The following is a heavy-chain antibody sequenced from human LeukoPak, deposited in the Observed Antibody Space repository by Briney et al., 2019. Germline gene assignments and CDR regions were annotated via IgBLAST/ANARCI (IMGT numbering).Heavy chain of an antibody. CDR1: GYTFTTYG. CDR2: VSAYNGHT. V-gene: IGHV1-18*01. D-gene: IGHD1-26*01. Sequence: GASVKVSCKASGYTFTTYGISWVRQAPGQGLEWMGLVSAYNGHTNYAQKLQGRVTMTTDASTTTAYMELRSLRSDDTAVCYCARGPDSGSYSGVSYFDYWGQGTLVTVSS. CDR3: ARGPDSGSYSGVSYFDY. J-gene: IGHJ4*02.